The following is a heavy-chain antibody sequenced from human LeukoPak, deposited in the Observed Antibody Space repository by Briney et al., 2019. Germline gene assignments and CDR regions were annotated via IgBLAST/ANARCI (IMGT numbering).Heavy chain of an antibody. Sequence: GESLKISCKGSGYSFTSYWSGWVRPMPGKGLEWMGIIYPGDSATRYSPSFQGQVTISADKSISTAYLQWSTLKASDSAMYYCARRPLLYGSGSYWDHWGQGTLVTVSS. CDR3: ARRPLLYGSGSYWDH. CDR1: GYSFTSYW. D-gene: IGHD3-10*01. V-gene: IGHV5-51*01. CDR2: IYPGDSAT. J-gene: IGHJ4*02.